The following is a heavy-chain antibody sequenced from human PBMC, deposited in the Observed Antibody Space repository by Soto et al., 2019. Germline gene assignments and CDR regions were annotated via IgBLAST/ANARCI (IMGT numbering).Heavy chain of an antibody. CDR2: IKQDGSEK. D-gene: IGHD2-15*01. CDR3: ARDSGYCSGCSCYSSATDY. J-gene: IGHJ4*02. CDR1: GFTFSNYW. V-gene: IGHV3-7*05. Sequence: GGSLRLSCAVSGFTFSNYWMSWVRQAPGKGLEWVANIKQDGSEKYYVDSVKGRFTISRDNAKNSLYLQMNSLRAEDTAVFYCARDSGYCSGCSCYSSATDYWGQGTLVTVSS.